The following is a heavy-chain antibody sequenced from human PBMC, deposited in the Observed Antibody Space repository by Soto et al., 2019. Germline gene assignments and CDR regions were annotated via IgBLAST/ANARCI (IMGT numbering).Heavy chain of an antibody. V-gene: IGHV4-61*01. Sequence: SETLSLTCTVSGGPVSDGSYYWTWIRQPPGKGLEWIGYIHYSGSTNYNPSLKSRVTISVDTSKNQFSLKLSSVTAADAAVYYCAREISAYLDYWGQGTLVTVSS. CDR2: IHYSGST. D-gene: IGHD3-22*01. CDR1: GGPVSDGSYY. CDR3: AREISAYLDY. J-gene: IGHJ4*02.